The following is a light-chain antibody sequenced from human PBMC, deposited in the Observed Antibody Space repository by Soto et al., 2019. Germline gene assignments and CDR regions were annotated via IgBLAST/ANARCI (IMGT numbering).Light chain of an antibody. CDR2: HAS. CDR1: ESISSW. Sequence: DIQMTQSPSTLSASVGDRVTITCRASESISSWLAWYQQKPGKAPKLLIYHASSLESGVPSRFSGSGSGTEFTLTISGLQPDDSATYYCQQYNSYRTFGQGTKVEI. CDR3: QQYNSYRT. V-gene: IGKV1-5*01. J-gene: IGKJ1*01.